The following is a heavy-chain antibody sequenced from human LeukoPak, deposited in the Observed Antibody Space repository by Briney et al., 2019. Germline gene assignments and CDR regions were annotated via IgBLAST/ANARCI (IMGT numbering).Heavy chain of an antibody. D-gene: IGHD3-10*01. CDR1: GGSISSSSYY. V-gene: IGHV4-61*02. J-gene: IGHJ4*02. Sequence: PSETLSLTCTVSGGSISSSSYYWSWIRQPAGKGLEWIGRIYTSGSTNYNPSLKSRVTMSVDTSKNQFSLKLSSVTAADTAVYYCAREGSGSYSPNFDYWGQGTLVTVSS. CDR3: AREGSGSYSPNFDY. CDR2: IYTSGST.